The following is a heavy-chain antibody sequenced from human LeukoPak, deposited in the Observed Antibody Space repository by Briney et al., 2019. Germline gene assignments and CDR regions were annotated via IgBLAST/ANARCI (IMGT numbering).Heavy chain of an antibody. J-gene: IGHJ4*02. CDR1: GGSISSYY. CDR3: ARDLNCSGGSCYDY. V-gene: IGHV4-59*01. CDR2: IYCSGST. D-gene: IGHD2-15*01. Sequence: PSETLSLTCTVSGGSISSYYWSWIRQPPGKGLEWIGYIYCSGSTNYNPSLKSRVTISVDTSKNQFSLKLSSVTAADTAVYYCARDLNCSGGSCYDYWGQGTLVTVSS.